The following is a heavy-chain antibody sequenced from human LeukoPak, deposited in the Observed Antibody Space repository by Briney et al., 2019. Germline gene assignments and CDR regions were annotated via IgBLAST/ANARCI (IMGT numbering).Heavy chain of an antibody. CDR3: ASELEY. Sequence: QPGGSLRLSCAASGFTFSSYAMHWVRQAPGKGLEWVAVISYDGSNKYYADSVEGRFTISRDNSKNTLYLQMNSLRAEDTAVYYCASELEYWGQGTLVTVSS. CDR1: GFTFSSYA. J-gene: IGHJ4*02. V-gene: IGHV3-30*04. CDR2: ISYDGSNK. D-gene: IGHD1-1*01.